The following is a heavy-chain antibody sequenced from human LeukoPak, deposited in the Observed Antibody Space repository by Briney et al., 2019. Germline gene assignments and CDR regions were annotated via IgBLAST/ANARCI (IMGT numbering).Heavy chain of an antibody. CDR3: ARDLTYFTFDY. CDR1: GHSFSSNC. V-gene: IGHV3-74*01. CDR2: ILGEGSST. Sequence: PGGSLRLSCVASGHSFSSNCIRWVSHPPERGRVWVLRILGEGSSTSYADYVKVRFTISRDNAKNTLYQQMNNLRAEDTAVYYCARDLTYFTFDYWGQGTLVTVSS. J-gene: IGHJ4*02. D-gene: IGHD2/OR15-2a*01.